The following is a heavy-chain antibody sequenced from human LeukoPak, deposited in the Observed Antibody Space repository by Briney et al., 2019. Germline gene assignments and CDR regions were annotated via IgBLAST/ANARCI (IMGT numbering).Heavy chain of an antibody. V-gene: IGHV3-9*01. Sequence: GGSLRLSCAASGFAFDGYAMHWVRQAPGKGLEWVSGISWNGGSIGYADSVKGRFTISRDNAKNSLYLQMNSLRAEDTALYYCVKATDPGPYYYYCMDVWRQGTTVTVSS. J-gene: IGHJ6*02. D-gene: IGHD3-10*01. CDR3: VKATDPGPYYYYCMDV. CDR2: ISWNGGSI. CDR1: GFAFDGYA.